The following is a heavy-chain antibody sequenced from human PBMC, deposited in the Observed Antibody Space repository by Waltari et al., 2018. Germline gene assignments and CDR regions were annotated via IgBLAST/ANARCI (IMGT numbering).Heavy chain of an antibody. Sequence: QMQLVQSGAEVKKPGSSVKVSCQASGGPFRRYSLTWMRQAPGQGLEWLGGIVPMFGRPTYAQKFQDRISIRADESTTTVYMEMFSLTSDDSAVYFCARGLGGSYSLQNPFDICGQGTLVTVSS. J-gene: IGHJ3*02. CDR2: IVPMFGRP. CDR3: ARGLGGSYSLQNPFDI. CDR1: GGPFRRYS. V-gene: IGHV1-69*01. D-gene: IGHD1-26*01.